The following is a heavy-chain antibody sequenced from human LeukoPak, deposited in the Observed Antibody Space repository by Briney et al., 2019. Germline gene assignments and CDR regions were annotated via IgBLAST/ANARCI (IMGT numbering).Heavy chain of an antibody. Sequence: GGSLRLSCAASGFTFSSYGTHWVRQAPGKGLEWVAFIRYDGSNKYYADSVKGRFTISRDNSKNTLYLQMNSLRAEDTAVYYCAKDLLRFLEWLAYFDYWGQGTLVTVSS. V-gene: IGHV3-30*02. D-gene: IGHD3-3*01. CDR3: AKDLLRFLEWLAYFDY. J-gene: IGHJ4*02. CDR1: GFTFSSYG. CDR2: IRYDGSNK.